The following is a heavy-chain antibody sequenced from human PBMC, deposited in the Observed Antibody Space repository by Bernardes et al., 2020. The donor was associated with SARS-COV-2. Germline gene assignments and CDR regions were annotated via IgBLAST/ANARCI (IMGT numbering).Heavy chain of an antibody. Sequence: GGSLRLSCTASGFTFGDYAMSWFRQAPGKGLEWVGFIRSKAYGGTTEYAASVKGRFTIPRDDSKSIAYLQMNSLKTEDTAVYYCTRDDFWSGYFPWWGQGTLVTVSS. CDR3: TRDDFWSGYFPW. J-gene: IGHJ4*02. CDR2: IRSKAYGGTT. D-gene: IGHD3-3*01. CDR1: GFTFGDYA. V-gene: IGHV3-49*03.